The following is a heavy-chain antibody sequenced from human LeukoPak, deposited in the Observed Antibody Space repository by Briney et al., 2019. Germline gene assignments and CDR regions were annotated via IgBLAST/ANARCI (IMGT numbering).Heavy chain of an antibody. CDR2: INHSGST. J-gene: IGHJ6*02. D-gene: IGHD2-2*02. CDR3: ARICSSTSCYKPNLYDYYYYGMDV. V-gene: IGHV4-34*01. Sequence: SETLSLTCAVYGGSFSGYYWSWIRQPPGKGLEWIGEINHSGSTNYNPSLKSRVTISVDASKNQSSLKLSSVTAADTAVYYCARICSSTSCYKPNLYDYYYYGMDVWGQGTTVTVSS. CDR1: GGSFSGYY.